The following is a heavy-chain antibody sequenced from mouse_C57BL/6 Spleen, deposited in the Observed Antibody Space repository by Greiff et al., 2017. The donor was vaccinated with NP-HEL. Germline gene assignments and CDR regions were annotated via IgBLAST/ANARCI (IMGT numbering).Heavy chain of an antibody. V-gene: IGHV1-42*01. J-gene: IGHJ2*01. Sequence: VQLQQSGPELVKPGASVKISCKASGYSFTGYYMNWVKQSPEKSLEWIGEINPSTGGTTYNEKFKAKATLTVDKSSSTAYMQLKSLTSEDSAVYYCAREYITTVVAPFGYWGQGTTLTVSS. D-gene: IGHD1-1*01. CDR2: INPSTGGT. CDR3: AREYITTVVAPFGY. CDR1: GYSFTGYY.